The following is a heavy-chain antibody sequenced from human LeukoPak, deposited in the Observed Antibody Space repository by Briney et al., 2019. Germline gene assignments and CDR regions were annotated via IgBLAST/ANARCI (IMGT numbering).Heavy chain of an antibody. CDR1: GGSLSSYH. CDR2: IYYSGST. V-gene: IGHV4-59*01. CDR3: ARGRPYCGGDCYPHLDY. D-gene: IGHD2-21*02. Sequence: PSETLSLTCTVSGGSLSSYHWSWIRQPPGKGLEWIGYIYYSGSTNYNPSLKSRVTISVDTSKNQFSLKLSSVTAADTAVYYCARGRPYCGGDCYPHLDYWGQGTLVTVSS. J-gene: IGHJ4*02.